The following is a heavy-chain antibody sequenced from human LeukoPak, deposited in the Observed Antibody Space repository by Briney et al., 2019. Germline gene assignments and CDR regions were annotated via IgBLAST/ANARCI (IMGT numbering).Heavy chain of an antibody. J-gene: IGHJ4*02. Sequence: PGGSLRLSCAASGFTFSSYAMSWVRQAPGKGLEWVSAISDSGGSTYYADSVKGRFTISRDNSKNTLYLQMNSLRAEDTAVYYCARQNGIAAAGTFDYWGQGTLVTVSS. CDR2: ISDSGGST. V-gene: IGHV3-23*01. D-gene: IGHD6-13*01. CDR1: GFTFSSYA. CDR3: ARQNGIAAAGTFDY.